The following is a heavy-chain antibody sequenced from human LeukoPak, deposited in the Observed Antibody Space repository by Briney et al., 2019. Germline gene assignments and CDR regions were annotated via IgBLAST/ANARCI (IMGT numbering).Heavy chain of an antibody. CDR3: AKDLVSTIAPDAFDI. V-gene: IGHV3-23*01. Sequence: GGSLRLSCAASGFTFSSYAMSWVRQAPGKGLEWVSAISGSGGSTYYADSVKGRFTISRDNSTNTLYLQPNSLRAEHTAVYYCAKDLVSTIAPDAFDIWGQGTMVTVSS. CDR2: ISGSGGST. CDR1: GFTFSSYA. D-gene: IGHD5/OR15-5a*01. J-gene: IGHJ3*02.